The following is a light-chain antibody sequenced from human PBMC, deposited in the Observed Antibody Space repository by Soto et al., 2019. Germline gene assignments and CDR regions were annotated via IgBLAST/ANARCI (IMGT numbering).Light chain of an antibody. V-gene: IGLV2-14*03. CDR3: TSYKSSSTYV. CDR1: SSDFNYYNS. CDR2: NVS. J-gene: IGLJ1*01. Sequence: QSALTQPASVSGSPGQSITISCSGTSSDFNYYNSVSWYQHHPGKAPKLMIYNVSNRPSGVSSRFSGSKSGNTASLTISGLQAEDEADYYCTSYKSSSTYVFGTGTKVTVL.